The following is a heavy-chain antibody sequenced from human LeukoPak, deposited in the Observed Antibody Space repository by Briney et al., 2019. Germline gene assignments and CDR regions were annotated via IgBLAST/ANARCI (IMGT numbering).Heavy chain of an antibody. V-gene: IGHV3-9*03. Sequence: GRSLRLSCAASGFTFDDYAMHWVRQAPGKGLEWVSGISWNSGSIGYADSVKGRFTISRDNAKNSLYLQMNSLRAEDMALYYCAKDSGRLGRAFDIWGQGTMVTVSS. J-gene: IGHJ3*02. CDR3: AKDSGRLGRAFDI. D-gene: IGHD3-16*01. CDR1: GFTFDDYA. CDR2: ISWNSGSI.